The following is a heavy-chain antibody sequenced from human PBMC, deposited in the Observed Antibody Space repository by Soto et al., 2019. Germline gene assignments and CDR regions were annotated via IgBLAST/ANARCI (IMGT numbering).Heavy chain of an antibody. CDR2: IYYSGST. Sequence: PSETPSLTCTVSGGSISSYYWSWIRQPPGKGLEWIGYIYYSGSTNYNPSLKSRVTISVDTSKNQFSLKLSSVTAADTAMYFCARTDYYDSSGSFGYWGQGTLVTVSS. J-gene: IGHJ4*02. D-gene: IGHD3-22*01. CDR3: ARTDYYDSSGSFGY. CDR1: GGSISSYY. V-gene: IGHV4-59*01.